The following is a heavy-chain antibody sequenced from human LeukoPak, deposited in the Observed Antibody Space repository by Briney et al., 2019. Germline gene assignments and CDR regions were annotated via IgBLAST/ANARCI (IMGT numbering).Heavy chain of an antibody. J-gene: IGHJ5*01. CDR1: TSH. CDR2: IGSYEGDT. CDR3: ARDFWNFYDSSGYYRDFDS. Sequence: ASVKVSCKATSHISWVRQAPGQGLEWMGWIGSYEGDTYYAQKFQGRVTVTIDTSTNTAYMELRSLRADDTAVYYCARDFWNFYDSSGYYRDFDSWGQGTLVTVSS. D-gene: IGHD3-22*01. V-gene: IGHV1-18*01.